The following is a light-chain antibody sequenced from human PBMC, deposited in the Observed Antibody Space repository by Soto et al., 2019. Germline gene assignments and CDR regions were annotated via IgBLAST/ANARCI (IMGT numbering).Light chain of an antibody. CDR1: QSIGTS. CDR3: QQSDSLPPT. J-gene: IGKJ1*01. CDR2: SAS. V-gene: IGKV1-39*01. Sequence: DIQMTQSPSSLSASVGDSVTIACRASQSIGTSLNWYQQKPGTAPNLLIYSASTLQSGVPSRFSGSGSGTDFTLTISSLQPEDFARYYCQQSDSLPPTFGQGTKVEIK.